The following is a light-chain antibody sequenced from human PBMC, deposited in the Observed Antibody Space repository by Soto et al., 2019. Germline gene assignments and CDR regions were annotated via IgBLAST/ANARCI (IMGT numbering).Light chain of an antibody. CDR3: AAWDDSLYGWV. V-gene: IGLV1-44*01. Sequence: QSVLTQPPSASGTPGQMVTISCSGSSSNIGSNTVNWYQQLPGTAPTLLIYYNNQRPSGIPDRFSGSKSGTSASLAISGLQSEDEAHYYCAAWDDSLYGWVFGGGTK. J-gene: IGLJ3*02. CDR2: YNN. CDR1: SSNIGSNT.